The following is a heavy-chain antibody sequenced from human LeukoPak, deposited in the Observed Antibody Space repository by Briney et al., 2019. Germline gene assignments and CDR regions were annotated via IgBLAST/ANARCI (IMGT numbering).Heavy chain of an antibody. CDR3: ARKVLMATIKGPFDY. Sequence: PGGSLRLSCAASGFTFSSYAMHWVRQAPGKGLEWVAVISYDGSNKYYADSVKGRFTISRDNSKNTLYLQMNNLRAEDTAVYYCARKVLMATIKGPFDYWGQGTLVTVSS. CDR1: GFTFSSYA. CDR2: ISYDGSNK. D-gene: IGHD5-12*01. J-gene: IGHJ4*02. V-gene: IGHV3-30-3*01.